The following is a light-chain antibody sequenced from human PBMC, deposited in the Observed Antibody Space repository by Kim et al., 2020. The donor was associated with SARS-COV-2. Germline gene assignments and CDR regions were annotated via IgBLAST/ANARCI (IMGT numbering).Light chain of an antibody. Sequence: EIVLTQSPGPLSLSPGERATLSCRASQSVSNNYLAWYQQKPGQAPRLLIHGAASRATGIPDRFSGSGSGTDFTLTISRLEPEDFAVYYCQQYGSSPLTFGGGTKVDIK. CDR1: QSVSNNY. J-gene: IGKJ4*01. CDR2: GAA. CDR3: QQYGSSPLT. V-gene: IGKV3-20*01.